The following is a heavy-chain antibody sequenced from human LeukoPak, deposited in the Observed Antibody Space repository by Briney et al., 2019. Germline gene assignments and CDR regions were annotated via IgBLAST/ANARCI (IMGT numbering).Heavy chain of an antibody. CDR3: ARASPSLYGDYGGFDY. V-gene: IGHV3-20*04. D-gene: IGHD4-17*01. Sequence: GGSLRLSCAASGFTFDEYGMSWVRQAPGKGLEWVSGINWNGGSTGYADSVKGRFTISRDNAKNSLYLQMNSLRAEDTALYYCARASPSLYGDYGGFDYWGQGTLVTVSS. CDR1: GFTFDEYG. J-gene: IGHJ4*02. CDR2: INWNGGST.